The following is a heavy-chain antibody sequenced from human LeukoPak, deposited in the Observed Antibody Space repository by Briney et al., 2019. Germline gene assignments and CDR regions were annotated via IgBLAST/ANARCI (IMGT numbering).Heavy chain of an antibody. D-gene: IGHD6-13*01. CDR2: INQDGGEK. CDR1: GFTFNSYW. V-gene: IGHV3-7*01. CDR3: ARDPAAGPDY. J-gene: IGHJ4*02. Sequence: PGGSLRLSCAASGFTFNSYWMTWVRQAPGKGLEWVANINQDGGEKYYVDSVKGRFTISRDNAKNSLYLQMNSLRAEDTAVYYCARDPAAGPDYWGQGTLVTVSS.